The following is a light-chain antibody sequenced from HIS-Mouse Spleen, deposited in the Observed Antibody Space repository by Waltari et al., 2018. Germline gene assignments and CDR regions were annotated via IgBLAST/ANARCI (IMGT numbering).Light chain of an antibody. Sequence: SYELTQPPSVSVSPGQTARITCSGDALPKQYAYWYQQKPGQAPVVVLYKDSERPSWIPGRFSGSSSGTTVTLTISGVQAEDEADYYCQSADSSGNYVVFGGGTKLTVL. CDR1: ALPKQY. CDR3: QSADSSGNYVV. V-gene: IGLV3-25*03. CDR2: KDS. J-gene: IGLJ2*01.